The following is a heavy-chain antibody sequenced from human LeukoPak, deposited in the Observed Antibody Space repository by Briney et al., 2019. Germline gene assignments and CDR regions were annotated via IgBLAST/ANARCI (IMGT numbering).Heavy chain of an antibody. J-gene: IGHJ4*02. CDR2: IYRGGAT. CDR1: GLIGSDGY. CDR3: AREDSSGYYYDY. Sequence: GGSLRLSCAVSGLIGSDGYMSWVRQAPGKGLEWLSIIYRGGATYYADSVKGRFTISRDNSKNTLYLQMNSLRAEDTAVYYCAREDSSGYYYDYWGQGTLVTVSS. V-gene: IGHV3-53*01. D-gene: IGHD3-22*01.